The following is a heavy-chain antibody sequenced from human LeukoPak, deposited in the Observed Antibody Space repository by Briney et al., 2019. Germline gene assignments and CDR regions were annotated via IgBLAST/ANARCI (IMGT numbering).Heavy chain of an antibody. V-gene: IGHV1-69*04. D-gene: IGHD2-15*01. CDR3: ARDGYCSGGSCNEYNWFDP. CDR2: IIPILGIA. CDR1: GGTFSSYT. J-gene: IGHJ5*02. Sequence: SVKVSCKASGGTFSSYTISWVRQAPGQGLEWMGRIIPILGIANYAQKFQGRVTITADKSTSTAYMELSSLRSEDAAVYYCARDGYCSGGSCNEYNWFDPWGQGTLVTVSS.